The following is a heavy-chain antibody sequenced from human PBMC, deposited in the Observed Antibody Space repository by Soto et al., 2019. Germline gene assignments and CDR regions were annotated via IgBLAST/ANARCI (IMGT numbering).Heavy chain of an antibody. D-gene: IGHD2-8*01. CDR3: ARLGSWCTWWYMDV. Sequence: QVQLQQWGAGLLKPSETLSLTCAVYGGSFSGYYWSWIRQPPGKGLEWIGEIKHSGSTNYNPSLNTRVTKSVDTSKNQFSLKLSSVTAADTAVYYCARLGSWCTWWYMDVWGKGTTVTVSS. V-gene: IGHV4-34*01. CDR1: GGSFSGYY. CDR2: IKHSGST. J-gene: IGHJ6*03.